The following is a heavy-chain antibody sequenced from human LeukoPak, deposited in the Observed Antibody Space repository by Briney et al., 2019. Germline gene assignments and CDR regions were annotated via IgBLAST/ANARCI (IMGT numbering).Heavy chain of an antibody. J-gene: IGHJ4*02. CDR2: ISAYNGNT. CDR1: GYTFTSYG. Sequence: ASVKVSCKASGYTFTSYGISWVRQAPGQGLEWMGWISAYNGNTNYAQKLQGRVTMTTDTSTSTAYMELRSLRSDDTAVYYCARVVVVAAQGAYCGGDCYFDYWGQGTLVTVSS. CDR3: ARVVVVAAQGAYCGGDCYFDY. V-gene: IGHV1-18*01. D-gene: IGHD2-21*02.